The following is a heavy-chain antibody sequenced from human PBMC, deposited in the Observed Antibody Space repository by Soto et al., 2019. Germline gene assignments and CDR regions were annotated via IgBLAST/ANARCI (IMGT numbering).Heavy chain of an antibody. CDR3: ARVTITIFGVVPLWDYYGMDV. V-gene: IGHV1-2*02. D-gene: IGHD3-3*01. CDR1: GYTFSDFY. CDR2: INPTRGGA. J-gene: IGHJ6*02. Sequence: ASVKVSCKASGYTFSDFYLHWVRQAPGHGLEWVGWINPTRGGANYAQKFRDRVTVTADASTSTAYMELSRLGSEDTAVYYCARVTITIFGVVPLWDYYGMDVWGQGTXVTVSS.